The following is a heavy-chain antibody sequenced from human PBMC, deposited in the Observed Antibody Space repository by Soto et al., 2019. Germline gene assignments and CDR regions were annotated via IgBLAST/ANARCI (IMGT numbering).Heavy chain of an antibody. Sequence: QVQLQEAGPGLVKPSQTLSLTCTVSGGSISSGDYYWSWIRQPPGTGLEWIGYIHYSGRTYYNPSLKSRVTISVDTSTNQFSLKLSSVTAADSAVYYCARALRFCSGASCYGGYYFDYWGQGSLVTVSS. J-gene: IGHJ4*02. CDR3: ARALRFCSGASCYGGYYFDY. V-gene: IGHV4-30-4*01. CDR1: GGSISSGDYY. CDR2: IHYSGRT. D-gene: IGHD2-2*01.